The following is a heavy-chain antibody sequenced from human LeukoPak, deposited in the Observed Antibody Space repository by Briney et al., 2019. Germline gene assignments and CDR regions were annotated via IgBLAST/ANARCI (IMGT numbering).Heavy chain of an antibody. D-gene: IGHD6-13*01. CDR1: GFTFSSYT. J-gene: IGHJ4*02. CDR3: ARDLFGSSWYDY. Sequence: PGRSLRLSCAASGFTFSSYTLHWVRQGPDKGLEWVAVISYDGSNKYYADSVKGRFTISRDNSKNTLYLQMNSLRAEDTAVYYCARDLFGSSWYDYWGQGTLVTVSS. CDR2: ISYDGSNK. V-gene: IGHV3-30-3*01.